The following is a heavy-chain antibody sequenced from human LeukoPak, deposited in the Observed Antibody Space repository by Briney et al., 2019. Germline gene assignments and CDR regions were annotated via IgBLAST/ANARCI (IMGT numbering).Heavy chain of an antibody. D-gene: IGHD3-10*01. CDR1: GGTFISYA. Sequence: GASVKVSCKASGGTFISYAISWVRQAPGQGLEWMGGIIPIFGTANYAQKFQGRVTITADESTSTAYMELSSLRSEDTAVYYCARDKGGSLLWFGELGSFDYWGQGTLVTVSS. J-gene: IGHJ4*02. V-gene: IGHV1-69*13. CDR3: ARDKGGSLLWFGELGSFDY. CDR2: IIPIFGTA.